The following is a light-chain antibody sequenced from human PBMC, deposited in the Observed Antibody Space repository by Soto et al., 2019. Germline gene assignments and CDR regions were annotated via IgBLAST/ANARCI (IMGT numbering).Light chain of an antibody. CDR2: DVS. CDR3: HQRYNWPRVT. J-gene: IGKJ5*01. CDR1: QGIGDT. Sequence: EVVVTQSPATLSVSPGEGATLSCRASQGIGDTLAWYQHKPGQTPRLLIYDVSNRATGIPARFSGSGSGTDFTLTITSLEPEDFAVYFCHQRYNWPRVTFGQGTRLEIK. V-gene: IGKV3-11*01.